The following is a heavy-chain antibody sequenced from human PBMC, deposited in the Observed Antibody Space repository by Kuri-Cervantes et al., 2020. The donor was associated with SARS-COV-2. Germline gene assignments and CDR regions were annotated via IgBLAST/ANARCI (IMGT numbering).Heavy chain of an antibody. CDR2: IVVGSGNT. CDR1: GSTFTSSA. J-gene: IGHJ6*02. Sequence: SVKVSCKASGSTFTSSAVQWVRQARGQRLEWIGWIVVGSGNTNYAQKFQERVTITRDMSTSTAYMELSSLRSEDTAVYYCAADYGGNTYYYYYGMDVWGQGTTVTVSS. CDR3: AADYGGNTYYYYYGMDV. V-gene: IGHV1-58*01. D-gene: IGHD4-23*01.